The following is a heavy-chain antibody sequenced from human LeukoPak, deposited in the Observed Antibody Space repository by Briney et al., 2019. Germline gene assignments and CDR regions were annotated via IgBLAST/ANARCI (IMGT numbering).Heavy chain of an antibody. D-gene: IGHD5-24*01. CDR2: MNPNSGNT. V-gene: IGHV1-8*01. CDR3: ARYQSLEMATGWRYFDY. Sequence: ASVKVSCKTSGYTFTSYDINWVRQATGQGLEWMGWMNPNSGNTGYAQKFQGRVTMTRDTSTSTVYMELSSLRSEDTAVYYCARYQSLEMATGWRYFDYWGQGTLVTVSS. CDR1: GYTFTSYD. J-gene: IGHJ4*02.